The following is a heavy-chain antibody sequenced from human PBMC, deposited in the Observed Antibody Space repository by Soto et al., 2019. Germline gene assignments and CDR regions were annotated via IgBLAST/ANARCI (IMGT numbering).Heavy chain of an antibody. J-gene: IGHJ3*01. CDR1: GVTFTNYA. D-gene: IGHD2-21*02. CDR3: ARETTFGSCSGNCYSTFDF. CDR2: VIPIFGSA. V-gene: IGHV1-69*12. Sequence: QVQLVQSGAEVKKPGSLVKVSCKASGVTFTNYAFSWVRQAPGQGLEWMGGVIPIFGSANYAQSFQGRVTITADESTSTVYMELTGLTSDDTAVYFCARETTFGSCSGNCYSTFDFWGQGTMVTVSS.